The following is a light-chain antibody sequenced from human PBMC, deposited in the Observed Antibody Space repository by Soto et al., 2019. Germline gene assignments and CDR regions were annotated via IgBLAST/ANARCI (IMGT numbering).Light chain of an antibody. J-gene: IGKJ1*01. V-gene: IGKV1-5*03. CDR1: QSISIW. Sequence: IQMTQSPSTLSASVGDRVTITCRASQSISIWLAWYQQKPGKAPKLLIYKASSLESEVPSRFSGRGSGTEFTLTINSLQPHDSATYYCQQYNSHSTFGQGTKVEIK. CDR2: KAS. CDR3: QQYNSHST.